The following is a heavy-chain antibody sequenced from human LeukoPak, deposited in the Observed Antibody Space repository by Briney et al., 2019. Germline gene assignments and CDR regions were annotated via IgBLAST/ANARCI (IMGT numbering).Heavy chain of an antibody. CDR1: GDTFTTYA. J-gene: IGHJ3*02. CDR3: ARRSLDGFDI. CDR2: IIPIIGTT. Sequence: SVKVSCKASGDTFTTYAINWVRQAPGQGLEWMGRIIPIIGTTNYSQKFQGRVTITADKSTSTAYMELSSLKSEDKAVYYCARRSLDGFDIWGQGTMVTVSS. V-gene: IGHV1-69*04.